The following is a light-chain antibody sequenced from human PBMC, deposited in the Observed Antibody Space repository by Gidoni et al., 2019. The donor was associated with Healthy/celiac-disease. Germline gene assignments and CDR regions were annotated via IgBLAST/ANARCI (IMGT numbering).Light chain of an antibody. Sequence: DIQMTQSPSSLSASVGDRVTITCRASQSISSYLNWYQQKLGKAPKLLIYAASSLQSGVPSRFSGSGSGTDFTLTISSLQPEDFATYYCQQRYSTPRYTFGRGTKLEIK. CDR1: QSISSY. V-gene: IGKV1-39*01. CDR3: QQRYSTPRYT. CDR2: AAS. J-gene: IGKJ2*01.